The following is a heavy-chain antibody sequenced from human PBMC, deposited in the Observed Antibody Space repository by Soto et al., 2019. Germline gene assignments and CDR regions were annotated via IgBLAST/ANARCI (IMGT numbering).Heavy chain of an antibody. Sequence: GGSLRLSCSASGFTFSNYGMHWVRQAPGKGPERVAVIYYDESNEYYVDSVKGRFTISRDNSKTTLYLQMNSLRAEDTAVYYSARDRCSGGSCDSVAEFYQYWGQGTLVTVSS. J-gene: IGHJ1*01. CDR1: GFTFSNYG. CDR2: IYYDESNE. D-gene: IGHD2-15*01. CDR3: ARDRCSGGSCDSVAEFYQY. V-gene: IGHV3-33*01.